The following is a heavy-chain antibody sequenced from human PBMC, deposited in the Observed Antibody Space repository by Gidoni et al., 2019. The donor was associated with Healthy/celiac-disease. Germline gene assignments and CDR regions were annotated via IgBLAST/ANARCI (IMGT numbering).Heavy chain of an antibody. CDR3: ARVGVYIGGYYFDY. CDR2: IYTSGST. J-gene: IGHJ4*02. V-gene: IGHV4-61*02. CDR1: GGSISSGSYY. Sequence: QVQLQESGPGLVKPSQTLSLTCTVSGGSISSGSYYWSWIRQPAGKGLEWIGRIYTSGSTNYNPSLKSRVTMSVDTSKNQFSLKLSSVTAADTAVYYCARVGVYIGGYYFDYWGQGTLVTVSS. D-gene: IGHD6-13*01.